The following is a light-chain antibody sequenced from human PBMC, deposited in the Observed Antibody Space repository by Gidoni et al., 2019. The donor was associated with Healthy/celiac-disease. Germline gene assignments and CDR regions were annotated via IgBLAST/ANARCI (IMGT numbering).Light chain of an antibody. CDR3: AAWDDSLNGVV. J-gene: IGLJ2*01. Sequence: QSVLPHPPSASGTPGRRVTISCSGSSSNIGSNTVNWYQQLPGTAPKLLIYSSNQRPSGVPDRFSGSKSGTSASLAISGLQSEDEADYYCAAWDDSLNGVVFGGGTKLTVL. V-gene: IGLV1-44*01. CDR1: SSNIGSNT. CDR2: SSN.